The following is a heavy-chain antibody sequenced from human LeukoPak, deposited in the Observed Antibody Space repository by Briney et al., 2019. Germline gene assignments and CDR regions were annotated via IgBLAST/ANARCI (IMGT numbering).Heavy chain of an antibody. V-gene: IGHV3-48*01. CDR2: ISSSSSTI. CDR1: GFTFSSYS. Sequence: PGGSLRLSCAASGFTFSSYSMNWVRQAPGKGLEWVSYISSSSSTIYYADSVKGRFTISRDNAKNSLYLQMNSLRAEDTAVYYCARDPNSYDFWCGKPEQEDDYWGQGTLVTVSS. D-gene: IGHD3-3*01. CDR3: ARDPNSYDFWCGKPEQEDDY. J-gene: IGHJ4*02.